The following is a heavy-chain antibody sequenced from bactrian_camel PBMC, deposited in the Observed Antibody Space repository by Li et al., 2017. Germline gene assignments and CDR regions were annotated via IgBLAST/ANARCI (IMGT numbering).Heavy chain of an antibody. J-gene: IGHJ4*01. CDR1: GFTFSTCY. V-gene: IGHV3-2*01. D-gene: IGHD6*01. CDR2: ISAGDGTM. CDR3: ANTVAGSPYY. Sequence: HVQLVESGEGLVQPGGSLRLSCAASGFTFSTCYMSWVRQAPGRGLEWVSSISAGDGTMYSDDSVKGRFTVSRDNAKNMMYLQMNSLKSEDTAMYYCANTVAGSPYYWGQGTQVTVS.